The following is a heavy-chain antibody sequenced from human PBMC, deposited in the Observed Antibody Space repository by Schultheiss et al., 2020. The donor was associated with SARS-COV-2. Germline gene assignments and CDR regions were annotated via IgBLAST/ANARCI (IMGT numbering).Heavy chain of an antibody. J-gene: IGHJ4*02. CDR3: ARDQNSGRSPVDY. V-gene: IGHV3-21*01. Sequence: GGSLRLSCAASGFTFNTYTMNWVRQAPGKGLEWVSSISSRNTYIDYADSVRGRFTISRDNAKDSLYLQMNSLGAEDTAVYYCARDQNSGRSPVDYWGQGTLVTVSS. CDR2: ISSRNTYI. D-gene: IGHD5-12*01. CDR1: GFTFNTYT.